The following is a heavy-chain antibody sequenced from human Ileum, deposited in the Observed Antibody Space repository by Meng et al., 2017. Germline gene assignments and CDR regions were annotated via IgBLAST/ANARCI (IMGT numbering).Heavy chain of an antibody. Sequence: EVCVVWAGCVLCQVGGSLRLSCAASGFTFRCYCMHWFCQGTGKSLVWLSHINSDGTGTSYAESVRGRFTISRDNAKNTLYLQMNSLTVEDTAVYYCVRDGPNYFDQWGQGTLVTVSS. J-gene: IGHJ4*02. CDR3: VRDGPNYFDQ. CDR2: INSDGTGT. V-gene: IGHV3-74*01. CDR1: GFTFRCYC.